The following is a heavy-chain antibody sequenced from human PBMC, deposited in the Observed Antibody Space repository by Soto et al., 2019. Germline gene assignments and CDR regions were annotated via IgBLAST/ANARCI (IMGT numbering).Heavy chain of an antibody. V-gene: IGHV3-53*01. CDR3: SRDSTWIPYYHYGMDV. Sequence: ETLSLTCTVSGASITSGHYYMSWVRQAPGKGLEWVSVIYSGGNTNYADSVKGRFTISRDNSKNTLYLQMNSLRAEDTAVYYCSRDSTWIPYYHYGMDVWGQGTTVTVSS. CDR2: IYSGGNT. CDR1: GASITSGHYY. J-gene: IGHJ6*02. D-gene: IGHD5-18*01.